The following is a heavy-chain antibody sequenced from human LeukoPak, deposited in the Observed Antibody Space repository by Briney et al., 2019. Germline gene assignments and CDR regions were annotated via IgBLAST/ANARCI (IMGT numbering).Heavy chain of an antibody. J-gene: IGHJ3*02. CDR2: IDWDEDK. D-gene: IGHD2-15*01. CDR3: ARSGPDALYCSGGSCYSFAFDI. Sequence: SGPALVKPTQTLTLTCTFSGFSLRTGGRRVSWIRQPPGKALEWLSRIDWDEDKFYSTSMKTRLTISKDTSKNQVVLTMTKMDPVETATYYCARSGPDALYCSGGSCYSFAFDIWGQGTMVTVSS. CDR1: GFSLRTGGRR. V-gene: IGHV2-70*04.